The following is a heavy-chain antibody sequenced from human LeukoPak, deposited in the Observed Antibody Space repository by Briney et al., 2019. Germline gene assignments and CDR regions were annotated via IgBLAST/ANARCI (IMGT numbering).Heavy chain of an antibody. V-gene: IGHV4-34*01. CDR2: INHSGST. J-gene: IGHJ4*02. D-gene: IGHD2-8*01. CDR1: GGSFSGYY. CDR3: ARKKRRSMVYADY. Sequence: SETLSLTCAVYGGSFSGYYWSWIRQPPGKGLEWIGGINHSGSTNYNPSLKSRVTISVDTSKNQFSLKLSSVTAADTAVYYCARKKRRSMVYADYWGQGTLVTVSS.